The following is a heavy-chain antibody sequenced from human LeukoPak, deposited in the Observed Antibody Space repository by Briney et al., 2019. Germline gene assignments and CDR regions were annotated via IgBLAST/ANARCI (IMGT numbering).Heavy chain of an antibody. CDR3: AKPQLGATYYYFDY. CDR2: ISGSGGST. Sequence: GGSLRLSCAASGFTFSSYAMSWVRQAPRKGLEWVSAISGSGGSTYYADSVKGRFTISRDNSKNTLYLQMNSLRAEDTAVYYSAKPQLGATYYYFDYWGQGTLVTVSS. CDR1: GFTFSSYA. D-gene: IGHD1-26*01. V-gene: IGHV3-23*01. J-gene: IGHJ4*02.